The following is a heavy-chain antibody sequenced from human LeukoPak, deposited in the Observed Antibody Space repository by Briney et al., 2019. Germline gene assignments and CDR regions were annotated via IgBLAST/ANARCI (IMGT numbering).Heavy chain of an antibody. J-gene: IGHJ4*02. CDR2: IRYDGSNK. V-gene: IGHV3-33*08. CDR3: ARDVRLQYYFDY. Sequence: GQSLRLSCAASGFTFSSYGMHCVRQAPGKGREWVAVIRYDGSNKYYADSVKGRFTISRDNTKNTLYLQMDSLRAEDTAVYYCARDVRLQYYFDYWGQGTLVTVSS. CDR1: GFTFSSYG.